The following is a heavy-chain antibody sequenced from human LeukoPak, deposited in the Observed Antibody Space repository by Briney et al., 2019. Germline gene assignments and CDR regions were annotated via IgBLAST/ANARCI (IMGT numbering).Heavy chain of an antibody. CDR2: ISGIRYNI. J-gene: IGHJ4*02. CDR3: ARDMVEATTRGIDY. V-gene: IGHV3-21*06. CDR1: GFPLSRYS. D-gene: IGHD5-12*01. Sequence: GGSLRLSCAASGFPLSRYSMNGVRQTPGRALEWVLSISGIRYNIYYADSVKGRFTISRDDAKNSLYLQMNTLRAEDTGVYYCARDMVEATTRGIDYWGQGTLVTVSS.